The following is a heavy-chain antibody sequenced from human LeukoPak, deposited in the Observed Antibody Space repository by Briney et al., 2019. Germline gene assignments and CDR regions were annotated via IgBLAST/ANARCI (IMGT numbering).Heavy chain of an antibody. J-gene: IGHJ5*02. D-gene: IGHD4-11*01. CDR1: GYTFTSYG. V-gene: IGHV1-18*01. CDR2: ISAYNGNT. Sequence: ASVKVSCKASGYTFTSYGISWVRQAPGQGLEWMGWISAYNGNTNYAQKLRGRVTMTTDTSTSTAYMELRSLRSDDTAVYYCARVGSTVTTSLFDPWGQGTLVTVSS. CDR3: ARVGSTVTTSLFDP.